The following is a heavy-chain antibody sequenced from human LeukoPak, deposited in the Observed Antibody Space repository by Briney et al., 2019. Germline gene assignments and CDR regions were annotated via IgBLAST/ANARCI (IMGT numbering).Heavy chain of an antibody. D-gene: IGHD6-6*01. CDR1: GGSFSGYY. CDR2: INHSGST. Sequence: PSETLSLTCAVYGGSFSGYYWSWIRQPPGKGLEWIGEINHSGSTNYNPSLKSRGTISVDTSRNQFSLKLSSVTAADTAVYYCARGKYSSSSRWFDPWGQGTLVTVSS. V-gene: IGHV4-34*01. CDR3: ARGKYSSSSRWFDP. J-gene: IGHJ5*02.